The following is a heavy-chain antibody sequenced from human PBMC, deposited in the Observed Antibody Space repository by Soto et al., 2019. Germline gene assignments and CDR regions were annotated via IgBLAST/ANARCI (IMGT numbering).Heavy chain of an antibody. CDR1: GFTFSSYG. CDR3: ASHYDMWSGYLSPVDY. V-gene: IGHV3-30*03. Sequence: GGSLRLSCAASGFTFSSYGMHWVRQAPGKGLEWMAVISYDGSNKYYADSVKGRFTITRDNAKNSLYLEMNSLRDEDTAVYYCASHYDMWSGYLSPVDYWGQGTLVTVSS. CDR2: ISYDGSNK. D-gene: IGHD3-3*01. J-gene: IGHJ4*02.